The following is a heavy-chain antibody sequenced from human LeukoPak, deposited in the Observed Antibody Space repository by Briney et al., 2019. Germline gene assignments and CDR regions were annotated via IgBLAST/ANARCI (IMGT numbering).Heavy chain of an antibody. CDR2: IYSGGTT. J-gene: IGHJ4*02. CDR3: ARGYDYGDYGVVE. D-gene: IGHD4-17*01. CDR1: GFTVSSSY. Sequence: PGGSLRLSCAASGFTVSSSYMSWVRQAPGKGLEWVSVIYSGGTTYYADSVKGRFTISRDNSKNTVYLQMNSLRAEDTAVYYCARGYDYGDYGVVEWGQGTLVTVSS. V-gene: IGHV3-53*01.